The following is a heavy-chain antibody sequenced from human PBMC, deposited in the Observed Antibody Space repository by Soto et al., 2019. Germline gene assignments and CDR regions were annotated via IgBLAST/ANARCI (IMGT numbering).Heavy chain of an antibody. V-gene: IGHV1-69*13. Sequence: SVKVSCKASGGTFSSYSISWVLQAPGQGLEWMGGIIPIFGTANYAQKFQGRVTITADESTSTAYMELSSLRSEDTAVYYCARGGPITIFGVVINLASDINYYYYGMDVWGQGTTVTVSS. J-gene: IGHJ6*02. CDR1: GGTFSSYS. D-gene: IGHD3-3*01. CDR3: ARGGPITIFGVVINLASDINYYYYGMDV. CDR2: IIPIFGTA.